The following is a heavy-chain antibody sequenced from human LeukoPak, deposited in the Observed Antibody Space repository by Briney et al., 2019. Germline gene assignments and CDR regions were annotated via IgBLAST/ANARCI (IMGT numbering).Heavy chain of an antibody. J-gene: IGHJ4*02. D-gene: IGHD4-17*01. Sequence: SGPTLVNPTQTLTLTCTFSGFSLSTSGVGVGWIRQPPGKALEWLALIYWDDDKRYSPSLKSRLTITKDTSKNQVVLTMTNMDPVDTATYYYAHIYRPTGDYGDPRGYNYWGLGTLVTVSS. CDR2: IYWDDDK. V-gene: IGHV2-5*02. CDR3: AHIYRPTGDYGDPRGYNY. CDR1: GFSLSTSGVG.